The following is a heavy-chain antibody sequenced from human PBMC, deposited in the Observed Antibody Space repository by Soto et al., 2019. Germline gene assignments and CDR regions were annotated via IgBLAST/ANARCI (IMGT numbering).Heavy chain of an antibody. CDR2: INHSGST. CDR3: ARWGVVVVPAAKRRGDY. D-gene: IGHD2-2*01. Sequence: QVQLQQWGAGLLKPSETLSLTCAVYGGSFSGYYWSWIRQPPGKGLEWIGEINHSGSTNYNPSLKGRVTISVDTSKNQFSLKLSSVTAADTAVYYCARWGVVVVPAAKRRGDYWGQGTLVTVSS. CDR1: GGSFSGYY. J-gene: IGHJ4*02. V-gene: IGHV4-34*01.